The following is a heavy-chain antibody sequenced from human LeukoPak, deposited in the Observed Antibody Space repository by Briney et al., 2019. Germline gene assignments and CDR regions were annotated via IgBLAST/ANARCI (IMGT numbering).Heavy chain of an antibody. Sequence: GASVKVSCKASGYTFTTYYMHWVRQAPGQGLEWMGIINPSGGSTTYAQKFQGRVTMTRDMSTSTVYMELSSLRSEDTAVYYCAKAGYSSPRGAFDIWGQGTMITVSS. J-gene: IGHJ3*02. CDR3: AKAGYSSPRGAFDI. CDR1: GYTFTTYY. V-gene: IGHV1-46*01. D-gene: IGHD6-13*01. CDR2: INPSGGST.